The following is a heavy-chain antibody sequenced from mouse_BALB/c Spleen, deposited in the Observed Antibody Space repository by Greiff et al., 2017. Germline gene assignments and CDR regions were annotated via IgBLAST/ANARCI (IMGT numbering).Heavy chain of an antibody. CDR2: ISPGNGDI. CDR1: GYTFTDHA. D-gene: IGHD2-14*01. V-gene: IGHV1S53*02. J-gene: IGHJ3*01. CDR3: KTGRYDDPFAY. Sequence: VQLQQSDAELVKPGASVKISCKASGYTFTDHAIHWVKQKPEQGLEWIGYISPGNGDIKYNEKCKGKATLTADKSSSTAYMQLNSLTSEDSAVYFCKTGRYDDPFAYWGQGTLVTVSA.